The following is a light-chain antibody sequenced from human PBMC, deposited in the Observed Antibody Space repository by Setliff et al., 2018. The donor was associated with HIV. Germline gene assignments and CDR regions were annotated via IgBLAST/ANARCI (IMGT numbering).Light chain of an antibody. CDR2: WAS. Sequence: DIVMTQSPDSLAVSLGERATIHCKSSQSVLYRSNNKNYLAWYQKKPGQPPKLLFYWASTRESGVPDRFSGSGSGTDFTLTISSLQAEDVAVYYCQQYYSTPFTFGPGTKVDIK. CDR3: QQYYSTPFT. J-gene: IGKJ3*01. CDR1: QSVLYRSNNKNY. V-gene: IGKV4-1*01.